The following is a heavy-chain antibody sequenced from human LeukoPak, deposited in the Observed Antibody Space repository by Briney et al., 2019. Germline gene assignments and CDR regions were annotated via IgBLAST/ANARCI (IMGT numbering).Heavy chain of an antibody. CDR2: IKQDGSVK. CDR3: AKDPDYYDNSGYYYFDY. J-gene: IGHJ4*02. V-gene: IGHV3-7*03. Sequence: GGSLRLSCEASGFTLSSYWMTWVRQGPGKGLEWVANIKQDGSVKYYVDAVRGRFTISRDNAKNSLYLQMNSLRAEDTAVYYCAKDPDYYDNSGYYYFDYWGQGTLVTVSS. CDR1: GFTLSSYW. D-gene: IGHD3-22*01.